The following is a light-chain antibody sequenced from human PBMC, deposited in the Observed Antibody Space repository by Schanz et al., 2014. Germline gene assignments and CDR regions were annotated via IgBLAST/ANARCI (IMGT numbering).Light chain of an antibody. CDR2: DVS. J-gene: IGLJ2*01. V-gene: IGLV2-14*03. CDR3: SSYTTNSARGVV. Sequence: QSALTQPASVSGSPGQSITISCTGTSSDVGGYKYVSWYQHHPGKAPKLMIYDVSNRPSGVSDRFSGSKSGNTASLTISGLQAEDEADYYCSSYTTNSARGVVFGGGTKLTVL. CDR1: SSDVGGYKY.